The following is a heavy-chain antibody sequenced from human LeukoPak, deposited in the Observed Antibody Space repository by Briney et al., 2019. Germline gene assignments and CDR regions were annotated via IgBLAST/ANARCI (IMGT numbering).Heavy chain of an antibody. CDR2: IKSKTDGGTT. D-gene: IGHD3-3*01. J-gene: IGHJ4*02. CDR3: TTDTYYDFWSGSDPPNY. Sequence: GGSLRLSCAASGFTFSNAWMSWVRQAPGKGLEWVGRIKSKTDGGTTDYAAPVKGRFTISRDDSKNTLYLQMNSLKTEDTAVYYCTTDTYYDFWSGSDPPNYWGQGILVTVSS. V-gene: IGHV3-15*01. CDR1: GFTFSNAW.